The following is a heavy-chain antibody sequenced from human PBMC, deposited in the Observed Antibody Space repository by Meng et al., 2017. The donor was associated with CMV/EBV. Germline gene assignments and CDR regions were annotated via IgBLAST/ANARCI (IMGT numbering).Heavy chain of an antibody. CDR2: IIPILGIA. CDR1: GGTFSSYT. D-gene: IGHD3-3*01. Sequence: SVKVSCKASGGTFSSYTISWVRQAPGQGLEWMGRIIPILGIANYAQKFQGRVTITADKSTSTAYMELSSLRSEDTAVYYCARASGLWSGYYAVEYYYYGMDVRGQGTTVTVSS. V-gene: IGHV1-69*02. CDR3: ARASGLWSGYYAVEYYYYGMDV. J-gene: IGHJ6*02.